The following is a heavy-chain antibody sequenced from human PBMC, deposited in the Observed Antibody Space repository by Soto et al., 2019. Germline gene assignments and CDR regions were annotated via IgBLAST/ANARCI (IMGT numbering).Heavy chain of an antibody. Sequence: TLTLPCTVAGASISSGASFWSWIRQSPGKGLEWIGYIYDSGSSYYNPSLKSRVTMSVDTSKNQFSLKLRSVTAADTAVYYCAREKGYISGPKNFDYWGQGPLVTVSS. CDR2: IYDSGSS. CDR3: AREKGYISGPKNFDY. CDR1: GASISSGASF. D-gene: IGHD5-12*01. J-gene: IGHJ4*02. V-gene: IGHV4-30-4*01.